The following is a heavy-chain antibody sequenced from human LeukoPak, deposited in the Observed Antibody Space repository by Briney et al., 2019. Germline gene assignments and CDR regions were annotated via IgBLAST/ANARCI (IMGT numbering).Heavy chain of an antibody. CDR2: INHSGRT. CDR3: ARRNYYDSHFDY. D-gene: IGHD3-22*01. J-gene: IGHJ4*02. CDR1: GGSFSGYY. V-gene: IGHV4-34*01. Sequence: SETLSLTCAVYGGSFSGYYWNWIRQPPGKGLEWIGEINHSGRTNYNPSLKSRLTISVDTSKNQFSLKLSSVTAADTAVYYCARRNYYDSHFDYWGQGTLVTVSS.